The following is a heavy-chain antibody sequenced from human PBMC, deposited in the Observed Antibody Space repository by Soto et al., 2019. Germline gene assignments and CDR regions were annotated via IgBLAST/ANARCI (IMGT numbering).Heavy chain of an antibody. J-gene: IGHJ6*02. CDR2: ISWDGGST. D-gene: IGHD2-2*01. Sequence: GGSLRLSCAASGFTFDDYAMHWVRQAPGKGLEWVSLISWDGGSTYYADSVKGRFTISRDNSKNSLYLQMNSLRAEDTALYYCAKDIGCSSTSCYDYYYYYGMDVWGQGTTVTVSS. CDR1: GFTFDDYA. CDR3: AKDIGCSSTSCYDYYYYYGMDV. V-gene: IGHV3-43D*03.